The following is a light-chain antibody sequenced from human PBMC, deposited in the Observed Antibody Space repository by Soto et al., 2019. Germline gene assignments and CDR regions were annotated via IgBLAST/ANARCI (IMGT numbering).Light chain of an antibody. J-gene: IGLJ2*01. V-gene: IGLV1-36*01. CDR1: YSNIGDNA. Sequence: QSVLTQPPSVSGAPRQRVTISCSGSYSNIGDNAVNWYQHLPGKAPKLLIYYDDLLPSGVSDRFSGSKSGTSASLVISGLLSEDEADYYCAAWGDSLNGVVFGGGTKLTVL. CDR3: AAWGDSLNGVV. CDR2: YDD.